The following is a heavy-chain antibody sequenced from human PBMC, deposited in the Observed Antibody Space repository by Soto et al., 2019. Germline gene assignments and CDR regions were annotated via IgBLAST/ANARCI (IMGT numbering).Heavy chain of an antibody. Sequence: PGGSLRLSCEASGFTFSRVSMNWVRQAPGKGLVWVSRIYFDGITTNYADSVKGRLTVSRDNAKNTVYLHVNTLRDEDTAVYYCARGGAMGVDYWGQGTLVTVSS. D-gene: IGHD1-26*01. V-gene: IGHV3-74*01. J-gene: IGHJ4*02. CDR3: ARGGAMGVDY. CDR1: GFTFSRVS. CDR2: IYFDGITT.